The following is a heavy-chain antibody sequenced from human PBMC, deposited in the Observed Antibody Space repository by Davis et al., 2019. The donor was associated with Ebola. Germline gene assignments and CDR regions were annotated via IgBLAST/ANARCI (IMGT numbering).Heavy chain of an antibody. Sequence: SVKVSCKASGGTFSSYAISWVRQAPGQGLEWMGGIIPIFGTANYAQKFQGRVTITADESTSTAYMELSSLRSEDTAVYYCARDDYSIHYYYYGMDVWGQGTTVTVSS. D-gene: IGHD4-11*01. CDR1: GGTFSSYA. J-gene: IGHJ6*02. CDR3: ARDDYSIHYYYYGMDV. CDR2: IIPIFGTA. V-gene: IGHV1-69*13.